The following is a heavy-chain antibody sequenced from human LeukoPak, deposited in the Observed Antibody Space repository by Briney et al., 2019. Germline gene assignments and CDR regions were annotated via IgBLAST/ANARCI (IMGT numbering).Heavy chain of an antibody. CDR3: ARDQVADRFDY. V-gene: IGHV3-23*01. Sequence: PGGSLRLSCAASGFTFRSYAMSWVRQAPGKGLEWVSAIGGSGDSTYYTDSVRGRFAISRDNSKNSLYLQMNSLRAEDTAVYYCARDQVADRFDYWGQGTLVTVSS. D-gene: IGHD6-19*01. J-gene: IGHJ4*02. CDR2: IGGSGDST. CDR1: GFTFRSYA.